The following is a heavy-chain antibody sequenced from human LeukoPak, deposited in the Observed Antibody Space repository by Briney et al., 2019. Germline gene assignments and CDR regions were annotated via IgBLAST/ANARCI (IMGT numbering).Heavy chain of an antibody. J-gene: IGHJ4*02. CDR2: IYPADSDI. Sequence: PGESLKISCKGSGYSITSYWIAWVRQMPGKGLEWMGMIYPADSDIRYSPSFQGQVTISADKSISTAYLQWSSLKASDTAMYYCASIYGGNLDYWGQGTLVTASS. CDR3: ASIYGGNLDY. CDR1: GYSITSYW. V-gene: IGHV5-51*01. D-gene: IGHD4-23*01.